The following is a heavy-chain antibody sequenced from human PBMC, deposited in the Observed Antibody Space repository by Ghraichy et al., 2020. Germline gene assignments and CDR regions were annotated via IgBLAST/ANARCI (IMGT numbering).Heavy chain of an antibody. J-gene: IGHJ6*02. V-gene: IGHV1-18*01. CDR2: ISARNGNS. Sequence: ASVKVSCKASGYTFSTYDVSWVRQAPGQGLEWMGRISARNGNSDYAQKLQGRVTMTTATSRSIAYMELRSLTSDDTAVYYCARSREGPVSVNYKNTMDVWGQGTTVTV. CDR3: ARSREGPVSVNYKNTMDV. D-gene: IGHD3-10*01. CDR1: GYTFSTYD.